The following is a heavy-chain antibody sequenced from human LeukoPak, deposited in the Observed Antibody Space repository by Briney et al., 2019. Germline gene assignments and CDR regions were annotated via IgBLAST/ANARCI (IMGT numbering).Heavy chain of an antibody. CDR1: GFIFSSFA. CDR2: ISGGGGYT. V-gene: IGHV3-23*01. Sequence: GGSLRLFCVGSGFIFSSFAMSWVRQAPGKGLEWVSTISGGGGYTYFADSVKGRFTVSRDDSKSMHFLQMNSLRPEDTALYFCAKRITMSAGYYLDSWGRGTLVTVSS. J-gene: IGHJ4*02. D-gene: IGHD2-15*01. CDR3: AKRITMSAGYYLDS.